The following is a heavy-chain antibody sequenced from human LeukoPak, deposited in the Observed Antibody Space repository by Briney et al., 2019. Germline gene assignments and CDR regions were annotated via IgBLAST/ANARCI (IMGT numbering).Heavy chain of an antibody. CDR2: KYARGSS. D-gene: IGHD2-15*01. CDR1: GGSISNYY. CDR3: ARGRYCSADICTGGDSFDI. Sequence: SETLSLTCTVSGGSISNYYWSWIRQPAGKGLEWIGRKYARGSSNYNPPVQSRVTMSVDTSKNQFPLKLRSVTAADTAVYYCARGRYCSADICTGGDSFDIWGQGTMVSVSP. V-gene: IGHV4-4*07. J-gene: IGHJ3*02.